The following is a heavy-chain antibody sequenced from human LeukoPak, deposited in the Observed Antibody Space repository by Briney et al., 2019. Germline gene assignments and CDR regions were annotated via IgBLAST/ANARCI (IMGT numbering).Heavy chain of an antibody. J-gene: IGHJ6*02. V-gene: IGHV5-51*01. Sequence: HGESLKISCKGSGYSFKNYWIAWVRQTPGKGLEWMGIIYPGDSNTRYNPSFQGQVTTSADKSISTAYLQWGSLKASDTAKYYCARQGFVASYGVDVWGQGTTVTVSS. CDR1: GYSFKNYW. CDR3: ARQGFVASYGVDV. CDR2: IYPGDSNT.